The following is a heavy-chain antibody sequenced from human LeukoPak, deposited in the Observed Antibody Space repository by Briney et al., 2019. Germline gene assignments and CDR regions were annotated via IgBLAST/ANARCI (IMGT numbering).Heavy chain of an antibody. CDR1: GGSFSGYY. V-gene: IGHV4-34*01. CDR2: INHSGST. J-gene: IGHJ4*02. D-gene: IGHD6-19*01. Sequence: PSETLSLTCAVYGGSFSGYYWSWIRQPPGKGLEWIGEINHSGSTNYNPSLKSRVTISVDTSKNQFSLKLSSVTAADTAVYYCARAGYSSGGYYFDYWGQGTLVTVSS. CDR3: ARAGYSSGGYYFDY.